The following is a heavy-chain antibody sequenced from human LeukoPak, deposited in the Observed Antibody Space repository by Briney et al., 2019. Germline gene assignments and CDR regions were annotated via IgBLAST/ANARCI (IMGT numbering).Heavy chain of an antibody. D-gene: IGHD3-10*01. J-gene: IGHJ6*03. Sequence: SVKVSCKASGGTFSSSAISWVRQAPGQGLEWMGGIIPIFGTANYAQKFQGRVTINADESTSTAYMEVSSLRSEDTAVYYCATVADRVRGIINYYYMDVWGKGTTVTISS. CDR3: ATVADRVRGIINYYYMDV. CDR1: GGTFSSSA. CDR2: IIPIFGTA. V-gene: IGHV1-69*13.